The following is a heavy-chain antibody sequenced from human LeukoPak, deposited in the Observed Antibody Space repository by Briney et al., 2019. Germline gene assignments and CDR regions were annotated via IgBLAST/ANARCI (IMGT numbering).Heavy chain of an antibody. V-gene: IGHV3-66*02. CDR1: GFTVSSNY. Sequence: GSLRLSCAASGFTVSSNYMSWVRQAPGKGLEWVSVIYSGGSTYYADSVKGRFTISRDNSKNTLYLQMNSLRAEDTAVYYCARVSIFGVLPDYWGQGTLVTVSS. CDR3: ARVSIFGVLPDY. CDR2: IYSGGST. J-gene: IGHJ4*02. D-gene: IGHD3-3*01.